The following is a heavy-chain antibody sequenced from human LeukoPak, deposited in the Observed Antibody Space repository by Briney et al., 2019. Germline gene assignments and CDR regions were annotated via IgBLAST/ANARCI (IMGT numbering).Heavy chain of an antibody. J-gene: IGHJ5*02. CDR2: IIPILGIA. CDR1: GGTFSSYA. CDR3: ARGAGYCSSTSCSQSYNWSDP. Sequence: SVKVSCKASGGTFSSYAISWVRQAPGQGLEWMGRIIPILGIANYAQKFQGRVTITADKSTSTAYMELSSLRSEDTAVYYCARGAGYCSSTSCSQSYNWSDPWGQGTLVTVSS. V-gene: IGHV1-69*04. D-gene: IGHD2-2*03.